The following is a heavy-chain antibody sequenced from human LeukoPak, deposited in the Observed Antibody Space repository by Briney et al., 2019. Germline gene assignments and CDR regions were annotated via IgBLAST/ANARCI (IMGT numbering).Heavy chain of an antibody. CDR1: GYSISSGYY. D-gene: IGHD3-10*01. CDR2: VSHSGNT. CDR3: ARGFWVHTTMLRVFGY. V-gene: IGHV4-38-2*02. Sequence: SETLSLTCTISGYSISSGYYWGWIRQPPGKRLEWIGSVSHSGNTYYDPSLKSRVTISVDTSKNQFSLMLSSVTAADTAVYYCARGFWVHTTMLRVFGYWGQGTPVTVSS. J-gene: IGHJ4*02.